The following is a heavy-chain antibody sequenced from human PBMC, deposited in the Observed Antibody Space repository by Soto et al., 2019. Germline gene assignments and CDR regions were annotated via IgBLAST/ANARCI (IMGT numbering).Heavy chain of an antibody. CDR1: GFTFSSYA. CDR3: AKDHSSRAAAQGAGAFDI. CDR2: ISGSGGST. V-gene: IGHV3-23*01. J-gene: IGHJ3*02. D-gene: IGHD6-13*01. Sequence: GGSLRLSCAASGFTFSSYAMSWVRQAPGKGLEWVSAISGSGGSTYYADSVKGRFTISRDNSKNTLYLQMNSLRAEDTAVYYCAKDHSSRAAAQGAGAFDIWGQGTMVTVSS.